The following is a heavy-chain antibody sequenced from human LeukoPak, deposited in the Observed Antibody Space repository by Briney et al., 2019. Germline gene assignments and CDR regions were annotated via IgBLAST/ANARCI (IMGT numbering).Heavy chain of an antibody. J-gene: IGHJ3*02. D-gene: IGHD6-13*01. CDR1: GFTFSSYS. Sequence: GGSLRLSCAASGFTFSSYSMNWVRQAPGKGLEWVSSISSSSSYIYYADSVKGRFTISRDNAKNSLYLQMNSLRAEDTAVYYCAREANGAGAAVNFDDAFDIWGQGSKVTVSS. V-gene: IGHV3-21*01. CDR3: AREANGAGAAVNFDDAFDI. CDR2: ISSSSSYI.